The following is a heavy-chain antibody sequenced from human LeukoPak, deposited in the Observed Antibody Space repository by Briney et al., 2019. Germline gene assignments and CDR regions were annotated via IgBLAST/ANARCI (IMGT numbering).Heavy chain of an antibody. CDR2: IYYSGST. J-gene: IGHJ4*02. CDR3: ASDYYGSGSYLNY. CDR1: GGSISSYY. D-gene: IGHD3-10*01. Sequence: SETLSLTRTVSGGSISSYYWSWIRQPPGKGLEWIGYIYYSGSTNYNPSLKSRVTISVDTSKNQFSLKLSSVTAADTAVYYCASDYYGSGSYLNYWGQGTLVTVSS. V-gene: IGHV4-59*01.